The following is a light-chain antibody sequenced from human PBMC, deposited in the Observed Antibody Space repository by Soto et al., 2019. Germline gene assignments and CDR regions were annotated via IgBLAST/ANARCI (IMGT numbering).Light chain of an antibody. V-gene: IGLV2-8*01. Sequence: QSALTQPPSASGSPGQSVTISCTGTSSDVGGYNYVSWYRQHPGKAPKLMIYEVSKRPSGVPDRFSGSKSGNTASLTVSGLQADDEADYYCSSYAGSNNYVFGPGTKVTV. CDR1: SSDVGGYNY. CDR2: EVS. J-gene: IGLJ1*01. CDR3: SSYAGSNNYV.